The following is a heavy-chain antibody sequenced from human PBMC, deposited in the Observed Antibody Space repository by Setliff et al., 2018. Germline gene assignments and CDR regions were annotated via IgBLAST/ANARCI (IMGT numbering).Heavy chain of an antibody. V-gene: IGHV4-39*01. D-gene: IGHD2-2*01. CDR1: GGSIAGSTYY. CDR2: IYYSGNT. CDR3: ARTSTGRYFDL. Sequence: SDTLSLTCNVSGGSIAGSTYYWGWVRQPPGKGLEWIGRIYYSGNTYYNSSLRSRVTISVDTSKNQFSLKLSSVTAADTAVYYCARTSTGRYFDLWGRGTLVTVSS. J-gene: IGHJ2*01.